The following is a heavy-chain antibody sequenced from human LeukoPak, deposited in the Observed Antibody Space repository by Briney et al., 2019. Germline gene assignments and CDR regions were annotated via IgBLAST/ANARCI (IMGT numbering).Heavy chain of an antibody. CDR1: GYSFTSYW. J-gene: IGHJ5*02. CDR3: ARLYCSSTSCYVRPGDNWFDP. Sequence: GESLKISCKGSGYSFTSYWISWVRQMPGKGLEWMGRIDPSDSYTNYSPSFQGHVTISADKPISTAYLQWSSLKASDTAMYYCARLYCSSTSCYVRPGDNWFDPWGQGTLVTVSS. D-gene: IGHD2-2*01. CDR2: IDPSDSYT. V-gene: IGHV5-10-1*01.